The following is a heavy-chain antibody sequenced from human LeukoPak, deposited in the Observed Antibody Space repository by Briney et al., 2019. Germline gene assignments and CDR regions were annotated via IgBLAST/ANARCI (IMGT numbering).Heavy chain of an antibody. D-gene: IGHD1-14*01. Sequence: PGGSLRLSCAASGFTFSSYSMNWVRQAPGKGLEWVSSISSSSSYIYYADSVKGRFTISRDNAKNSLYLQMNSLRSEDTAVYYCSEPGDFLYMEVRGKRTTGTVSS. V-gene: IGHV3-21*01. CDR3: SEPGDFLYMEV. CDR2: ISSSSSYI. J-gene: IGHJ6*03. CDR1: GFTFSSYS.